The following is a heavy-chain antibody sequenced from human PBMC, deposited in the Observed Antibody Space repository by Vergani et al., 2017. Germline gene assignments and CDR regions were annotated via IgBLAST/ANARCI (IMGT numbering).Heavy chain of an antibody. V-gene: IGHV3-23*01. CDR2: ISGSGGST. Sequence: EVQLLESGGGLVQPGGSLRLSCAASGFTFSSYAMSWVRQAPGKGLEWVSAISGSGGSTYYADSVKGRFTISRDNSKNTLYLQMNSLRAEDTAVYYCAKSFIRGYCNGGSCYPYYFDYWGQGTLVTVSS. CDR3: AKSFIRGYCNGGSCYPYYFDY. D-gene: IGHD2-15*01. CDR1: GFTFSSYA. J-gene: IGHJ4*02.